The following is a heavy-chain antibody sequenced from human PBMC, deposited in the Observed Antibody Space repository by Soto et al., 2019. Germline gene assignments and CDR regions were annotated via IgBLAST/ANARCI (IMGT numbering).Heavy chain of an antibody. Sequence: ASVKVSCKASGYTFTSYGISWVRQAPGQGLEWMGWISAYNGNTNYAQKLQGRVTMTTDTSTSTAYMELRSLRSDDTAVYYCARAVPDYGDYESLERADYYMDAWGKGTTVTVSS. CDR2: ISAYNGNT. D-gene: IGHD4-17*01. CDR3: ARAVPDYGDYESLERADYYMDA. J-gene: IGHJ6*03. V-gene: IGHV1-18*01. CDR1: GYTFTSYG.